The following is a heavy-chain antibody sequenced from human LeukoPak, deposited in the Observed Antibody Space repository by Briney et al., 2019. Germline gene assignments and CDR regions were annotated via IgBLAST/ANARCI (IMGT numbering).Heavy chain of an antibody. D-gene: IGHD3-16*01. V-gene: IGHV1-18*01. CDR2: MNPNSGNT. Sequence: ASVKVSCKASGYTFTSYDINWVRQATGQGLEWMGWMNPNSGNTNYAQKLQGRVTMTTDTSTSTAYMELRSLRSDDTAVYYCARVPNGGGFDPWGQGTLVTVSS. CDR3: ARVPNGGGFDP. J-gene: IGHJ5*02. CDR1: GYTFTSYD.